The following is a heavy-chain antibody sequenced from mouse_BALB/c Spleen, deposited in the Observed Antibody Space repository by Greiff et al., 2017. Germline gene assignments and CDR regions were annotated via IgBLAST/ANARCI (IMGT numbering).Heavy chain of an antibody. CDR2: IDPANGNT. V-gene: IGHV14-3*02. J-gene: IGHJ1*01. Sequence: VQLQQSGAELVKPGASVKLSCTASGFNINDTYMHWVKQRPEQGLEWIGRIDPANGNTKYDPKFQGKATLTADTSSNTAYLQLSSLTSEDTAVYYCARDGYALYFDVWGAGTTVTVSS. CDR3: ARDGYALYFDV. CDR1: GFNINDTY. D-gene: IGHD2-2*01.